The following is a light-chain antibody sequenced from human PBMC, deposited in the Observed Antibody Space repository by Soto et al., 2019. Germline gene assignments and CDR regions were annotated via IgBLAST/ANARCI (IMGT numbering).Light chain of an antibody. V-gene: IGKV3-20*01. CDR2: GAS. CDR3: QQYGSSTCT. Sequence: EIVLTQSPGTLSLSPGERATLSCRASQSVSSSYLAWYQQKPGQAPRLLIYGASSRATGIPDRFSGSGSGADFTLTISRLEPEEFAVYYCQQYGSSTCTFGQGTKVEIK. J-gene: IGKJ1*01. CDR1: QSVSSSY.